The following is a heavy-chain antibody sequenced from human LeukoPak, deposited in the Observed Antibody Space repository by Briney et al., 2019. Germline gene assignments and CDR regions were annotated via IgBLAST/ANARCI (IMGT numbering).Heavy chain of an antibody. V-gene: IGHV1-18*01. D-gene: IGHD3-10*01. CDR1: GYTFTSYG. Sequence: GASVKVSFKASGYTFTSYGISWVRQAPGQGLEWMGWISAYNGNTNYAQKLQGRVTMTTHTSTTTAYMELRSLRSDDRAVYYCARDHRLRVTMVRGDQWGRGTLVSVSS. CDR2: ISAYNGNT. J-gene: IGHJ4*02. CDR3: ARDHRLRVTMVRGDQ.